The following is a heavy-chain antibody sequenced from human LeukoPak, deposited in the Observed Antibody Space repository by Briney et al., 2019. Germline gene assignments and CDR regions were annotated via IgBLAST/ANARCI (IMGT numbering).Heavy chain of an antibody. CDR3: ARDSGSAYYYASRAYYYDAFDF. Sequence: GGSLRVSCTVSGFTFSSYWMTWVRQAPGKGLEWVANIRQDETEKYYGDSVKGRFTISRDNAKNSLYLQMNSLRVEDTAVYYCARDSGSAYYYASRAYYYDAFDFWGQGTTVTVSS. V-gene: IGHV3-7*01. CDR1: GFTFSSYW. CDR2: IRQDETEK. J-gene: IGHJ3*01. D-gene: IGHD3-10*01.